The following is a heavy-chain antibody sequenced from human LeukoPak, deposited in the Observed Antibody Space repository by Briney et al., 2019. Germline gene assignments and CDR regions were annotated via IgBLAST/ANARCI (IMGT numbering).Heavy chain of an antibody. D-gene: IGHD6-13*01. CDR2: IYWDDGK. V-gene: IGHV2-5*02. CDR1: GFSLSTSGVG. Sequence: SGPTLVKPTQTLTLTCTFSGFSLSTSGVGVGWIRQPPGKGLEWVALIYWDDGKRYSPSPKSRLNITKDTSKNQEVLTMTNMDPVDTATYYCARKISSSWYFGIDYWGQGTLVTVSS. CDR3: ARKISSSWYFGIDY. J-gene: IGHJ4*02.